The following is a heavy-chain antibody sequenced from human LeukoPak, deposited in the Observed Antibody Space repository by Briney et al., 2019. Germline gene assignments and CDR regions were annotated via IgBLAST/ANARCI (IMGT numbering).Heavy chain of an antibody. V-gene: IGHV4-34*01. CDR2: IYPSGST. CDR3: ARDTGGRGRLDAFDI. J-gene: IGHJ3*02. Sequence: SETLSLTCTVSGGSISSYYWSWIRQPPGKGLEWIGEIYPSGSTNYSPSLKSRVTISIDKSKNQFFLKLSSVTAADTAVYYCARDTGGRGRLDAFDIWGQGTMVTVSS. CDR1: GGSISSYY. D-gene: IGHD2-8*02.